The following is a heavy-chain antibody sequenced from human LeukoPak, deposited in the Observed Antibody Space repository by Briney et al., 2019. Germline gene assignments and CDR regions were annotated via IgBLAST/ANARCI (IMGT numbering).Heavy chain of an antibody. J-gene: IGHJ4*02. CDR2: MYYSWST. V-gene: IGHV4-59*01. D-gene: IGHD3-10*02. Sequence: PSETLSLTCTVSGGSISSCYWIWIRQPPGKGLEGIGYMYYSWSTNYNPSLKSRVTISVDTSKNQFSLKLSSVTAADTAVYYCARGVFGEYPFDYWGQGTLVTVSS. CDR3: ARGVFGEYPFDY. CDR1: GGSISSCY.